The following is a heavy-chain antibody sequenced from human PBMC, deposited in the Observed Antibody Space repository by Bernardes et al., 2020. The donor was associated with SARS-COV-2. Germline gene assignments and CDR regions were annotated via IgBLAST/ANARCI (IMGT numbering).Heavy chain of an antibody. Sequence: GGSLRLSCVASGFTFNNFGMHWVRQAPGRGLEWVAVISYEGSKKYYADSLEGRFTISKDSSKNTVYLQMNNLRTEDTAIYYCAKLQAILWIRPYNSGMDLWGQGTTVTVSS. V-gene: IGHV3-30*18. CDR3: AKLQAILWIRPYNSGMDL. CDR2: ISYEGSKK. D-gene: IGHD5-18*01. CDR1: GFTFNNFG. J-gene: IGHJ6*02.